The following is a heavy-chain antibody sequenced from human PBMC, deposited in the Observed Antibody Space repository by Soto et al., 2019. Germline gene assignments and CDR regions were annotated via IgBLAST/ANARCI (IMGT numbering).Heavy chain of an antibody. CDR3: VRIQDSGYDIYYFDY. Sequence: QVTLKESGPVLVKPTETLTLTCTVSGFSLSNARMGVSWIRQPPGKALEWLAHIFSNDEKSYSTSLKSRLTISKDTSKSQVVLTMTNMDPVDTATYYCVRIQDSGYDIYYFDYWGQGTLVTVSS. V-gene: IGHV2-26*01. CDR2: IFSNDEK. D-gene: IGHD5-12*01. CDR1: GFSLSNARMG. J-gene: IGHJ4*02.